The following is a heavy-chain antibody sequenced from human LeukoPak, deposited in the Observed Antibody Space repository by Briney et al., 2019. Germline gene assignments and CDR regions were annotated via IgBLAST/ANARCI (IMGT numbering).Heavy chain of an antibody. D-gene: IGHD3-22*01. CDR2: INHSGST. CDR3: ARATGDGSGYYDDAFDI. J-gene: IGHJ3*02. Sequence: PSETLSLTCAVYGGSFSGYYWSWIRQPPGKGLEWIGEINHSGSTNYNPSLKSRVTISVDTSKNQFSLKLSSVTAADTAVYYCARATGDGSGYYDDAFDIWGQGTTATVSS. V-gene: IGHV4-34*01. CDR1: GGSFSGYY.